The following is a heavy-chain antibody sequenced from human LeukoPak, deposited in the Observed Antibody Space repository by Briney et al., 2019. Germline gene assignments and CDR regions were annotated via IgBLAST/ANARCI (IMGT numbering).Heavy chain of an antibody. CDR3: AGDPPVWGSYRSYFDY. CDR2: IIPILGIA. V-gene: IGHV1-69*04. Sequence: GSSVKVSCKASGGTFSSYAISWVRQAPGQGLEWMGRIIPILGIANYAQKFRGRVTITADKSTSTAYMELSSLRSEDTAVYYCAGDPPVWGSYRSYFDYWGQGTLVTVSS. CDR1: GGTFSSYA. D-gene: IGHD3-16*02. J-gene: IGHJ4*02.